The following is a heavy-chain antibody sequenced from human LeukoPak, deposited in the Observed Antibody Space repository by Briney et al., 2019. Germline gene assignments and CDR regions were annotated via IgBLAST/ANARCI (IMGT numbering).Heavy chain of an antibody. Sequence: ASVKVSCKASGYTFTGYYMHWVRQAPGQGLEWMGWSNPNSGGTNYAQKFQGRVTMTRDTSISTAYMELSRLRSDDTAVYYCESLTPSVVVPAAHGGVYYFDYWGQGTLVTVSS. D-gene: IGHD2-2*01. J-gene: IGHJ4*02. CDR2: SNPNSGGT. CDR1: GYTFTGYY. CDR3: ESLTPSVVVPAAHGGVYYFDY. V-gene: IGHV1-2*02.